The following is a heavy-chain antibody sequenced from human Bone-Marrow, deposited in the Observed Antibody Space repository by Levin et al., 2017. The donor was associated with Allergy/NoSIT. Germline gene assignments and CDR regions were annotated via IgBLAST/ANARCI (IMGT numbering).Heavy chain of an antibody. CDR2: SSAHNGHT. CDR1: GYTFSSYD. CDR3: AREFWNGYFATNAFDI. D-gene: IGHD3-3*01. V-gene: IGHV1-18*01. Sequence: PGGSLRLSCKASGYTFSSYDINWVRQAPGQGLEWMGWSSAHNGHTNYAQKLQGRVTMTTDTSTGTAYMELRSLRSDDTAVYYCAREFWNGYFATNAFDIWGQGTVVTASS. J-gene: IGHJ3*02.